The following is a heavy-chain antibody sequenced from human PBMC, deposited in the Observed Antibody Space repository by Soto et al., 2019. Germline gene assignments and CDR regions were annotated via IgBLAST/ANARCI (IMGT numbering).Heavy chain of an antibody. CDR3: XRLCTSYSTFDALNI. CDR1: GFTFSTYS. V-gene: IGHV3-48*01. J-gene: IGHJ3*02. D-gene: IGHD2-15*01. Sequence: EVQLVESGGDLVQPGGSLRLSCATSGFTFSTYSMNWVRQAPGKGLEWVSYISSSSSTIYYADSVKGRFTISRDNAKNSLYLQMNSLRTEDTAVXXXXRLCTSYSTFDALNIWGQGTMVTVSS. CDR2: ISSSSSTI.